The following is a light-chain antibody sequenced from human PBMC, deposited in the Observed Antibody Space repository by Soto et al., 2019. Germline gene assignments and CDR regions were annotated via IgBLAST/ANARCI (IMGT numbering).Light chain of an antibody. Sequence: EIVLKQSPGTLSLSPGERATLSCRASQSVSSSYLAWYQQKPGQAPRLLIYGASSRATGIPDRFSGSGSETDFTLTISRLEPEDFAVYYCQQYGSSPQTFGQGTKVDIK. J-gene: IGKJ1*01. V-gene: IGKV3-20*01. CDR3: QQYGSSPQT. CDR1: QSVSSSY. CDR2: GAS.